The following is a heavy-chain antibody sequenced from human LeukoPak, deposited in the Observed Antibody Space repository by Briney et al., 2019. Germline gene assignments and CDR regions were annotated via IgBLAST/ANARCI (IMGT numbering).Heavy chain of an antibody. CDR2: FDPEDGET. D-gene: IGHD6-13*01. V-gene: IGHV1-24*01. Sequence: EASVKVSCKVSGYTLTELSMHWVRQAPGKGLEWMGGFDPEDGETIYAQKFQGRVTMTEDTSTDTAYMELSSLRSEDTAVYYCATGGEYSSSWYGFYDYWGRGTLVTVSS. CDR1: GYTLTELS. CDR3: ATGGEYSSSWYGFYDY. J-gene: IGHJ4*02.